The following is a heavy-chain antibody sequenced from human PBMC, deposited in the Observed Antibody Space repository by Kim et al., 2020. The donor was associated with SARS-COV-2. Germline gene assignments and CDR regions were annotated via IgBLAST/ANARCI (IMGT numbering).Heavy chain of an antibody. V-gene: IGHV3-74*01. CDR2: INIDGRSI. CDR3: ARDQSRSGPTTFDY. D-gene: IGHD1-1*01. CDR1: GFTFSGYW. J-gene: IGHJ4*02. Sequence: GGSLRLSCAASGFTFSGYWMHWVRQAPGKGLVWVSRINIDGRSIIYADSVKGRFTISRDNAKNKLYLQRNSLRGDDTAIYYCARDQSRSGPTTFDYWGQGTLVTVSS.